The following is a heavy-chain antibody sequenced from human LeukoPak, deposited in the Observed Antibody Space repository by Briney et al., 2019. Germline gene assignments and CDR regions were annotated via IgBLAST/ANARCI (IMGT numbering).Heavy chain of an antibody. CDR2: IDWDDDK. CDR3: ARMQRTAPGRGYYYYTMDV. CDR1: GFSLSTSGLC. Sequence: SCPTLLNPTQTLTLTCTFSGFSLSTSGLCVNWIRQPPGKALGWLARIDWDDDKYYNTSLKTRLTISKDTSKNQVVLTMTNMDPVDTATYYCARMQRTAPGRGYYYYTMDVWGQGTTVTVSS. V-gene: IGHV2-70*11. J-gene: IGHJ6*02. D-gene: IGHD6-13*01.